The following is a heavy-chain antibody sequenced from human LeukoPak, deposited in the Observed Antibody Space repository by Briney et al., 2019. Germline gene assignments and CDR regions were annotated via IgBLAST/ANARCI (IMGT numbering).Heavy chain of an antibody. J-gene: IGHJ4*02. CDR3: AKDFFSFGY. CDR2: ISDSGGST. V-gene: IGHV3-23*01. CDR1: GFTFSSYA. D-gene: IGHD2/OR15-2a*01. Sequence: GGSLRLSCAASGFTFSSYAISWVRQAPGKGLEWASAISDSGGSTYYADSVKGRFTISRDNSKNTLYLQMNSLRAEDTAVYYCAKDFFSFGYWGQGTLVTVSS.